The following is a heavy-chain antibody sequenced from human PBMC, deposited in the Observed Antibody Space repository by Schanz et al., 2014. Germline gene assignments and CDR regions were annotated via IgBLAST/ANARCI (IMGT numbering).Heavy chain of an antibody. D-gene: IGHD4-17*01. CDR2: IISILGIP. J-gene: IGHJ4*02. Sequence: VQSVHSGTEVQKLGASVKVSCQTSGYTFTAYGINWVRQAPGQGLEWMGRIISILGIPNYAQKFQGRVTFTADRSTSTAYMELSSLRAEDTAVYYCARGYGDSPTDFWGQGTLVTVSS. V-gene: IGHV1-69*09. CDR3: ARGYGDSPTDF. CDR1: GYTFTAYG.